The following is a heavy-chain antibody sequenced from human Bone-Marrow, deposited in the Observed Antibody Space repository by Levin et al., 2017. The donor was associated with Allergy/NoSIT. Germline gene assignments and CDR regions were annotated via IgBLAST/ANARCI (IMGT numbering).Heavy chain of an antibody. V-gene: IGHV4-39*01. D-gene: IGHD1-26*01. J-gene: IGHJ4*02. CDR2: IYYSGRT. CDR1: GGSISSSTYC. CDR3: AILPIAVGATTWIDY. Sequence: PSETLSLTCTVSGGSISSSTYCWGWIRQPPGKGLEWIGGIYYSGRTYYSPSLKSRVPISVDTSKDQFSLKLCSVPAADTALYYCAILPIAVGATTWIDYWGQGALVTVSS.